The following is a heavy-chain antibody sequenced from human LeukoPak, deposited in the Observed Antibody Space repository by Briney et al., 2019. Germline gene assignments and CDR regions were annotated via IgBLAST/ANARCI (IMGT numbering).Heavy chain of an antibody. CDR3: ARLGPENKDHYMDV. J-gene: IGHJ6*03. Sequence: GGSLRLSCAASGFTFSSYWMSWVRQAPGKGLAWVANINQDGSSIYYEDSVKGRFTISRDNAEKSVFLQMNTLGAEDTAVYFCARLGPENKDHYMDVGGKGTTVTIAS. CDR2: INQDGSSI. D-gene: IGHD2/OR15-2a*01. V-gene: IGHV3-7*01. CDR1: GFTFSSYW.